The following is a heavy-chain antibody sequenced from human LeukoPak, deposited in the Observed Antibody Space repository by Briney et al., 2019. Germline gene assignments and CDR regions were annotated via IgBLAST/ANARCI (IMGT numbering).Heavy chain of an antibody. Sequence: PGGSLRLSCAASGFTFSSYGMHWVRQAPGKGLEWVAVIWYDGSNKYYADSVKGRFTISRDNSKNTLYLQMNSLRAEDTAVYYCARGRQDIVVVPAAMESLDYWGQGTLVTVSS. CDR1: GFTFSSYG. V-gene: IGHV3-33*01. D-gene: IGHD2-2*01. CDR3: ARGRQDIVVVPAAMESLDY. J-gene: IGHJ4*02. CDR2: IWYDGSNK.